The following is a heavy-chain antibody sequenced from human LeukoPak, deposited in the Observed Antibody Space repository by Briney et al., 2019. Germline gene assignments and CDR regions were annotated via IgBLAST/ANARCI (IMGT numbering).Heavy chain of an antibody. V-gene: IGHV1-69*01. Sequence: SVKVSCKASGGTFSSYAISWVRQAPGQGLEGMGGIIPIFGTANYAQKFQGRVTITADESTSTAYMELSSLRSEDTAVYYCARDRGYYGSGSSDAFDIWGQGTMVTVSS. J-gene: IGHJ3*02. CDR2: IIPIFGTA. CDR1: GGTFSSYA. CDR3: ARDRGYYGSGSSDAFDI. D-gene: IGHD3-10*01.